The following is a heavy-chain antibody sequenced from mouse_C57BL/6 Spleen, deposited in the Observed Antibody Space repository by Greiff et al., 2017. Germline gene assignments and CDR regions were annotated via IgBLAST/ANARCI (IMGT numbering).Heavy chain of an antibody. V-gene: IGHV5-6*02. J-gene: IGHJ2*01. CDR3: ARQAHYYGSSSYYFDY. CDR2: ISSGGSYT. Sequence: DVKLVESGGDLVKPGGSLKLSCAASGFTFSSYGMSWVRQTPDKRLEWVATISSGGSYTYYPDSVKGRFTISRDNAKNTRYLQMSSLKSEDTAMYYCARQAHYYGSSSYYFDYWGQGTTLTVSS. D-gene: IGHD1-1*01. CDR1: GFTFSSYG.